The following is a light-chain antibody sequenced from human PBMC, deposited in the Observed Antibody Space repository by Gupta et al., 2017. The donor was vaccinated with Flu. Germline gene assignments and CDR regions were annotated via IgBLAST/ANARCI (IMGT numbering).Light chain of an antibody. J-gene: IGLJ2*01. CDR2: EVS. CDR1: SSDVGGYNY. V-gene: IGLV2-14*01. CDR3: NSYTSSTTLL. Sequence: QSALTQPASVSGSPGQSITISCTGTSSDVGGYNYVSWYQQHPGKAPKLMIYEVSNRPSGVSNRFSGSKSGNTASLTNSGLQAQDEADYYCNSYTSSTTLLVGGGTKLTVL.